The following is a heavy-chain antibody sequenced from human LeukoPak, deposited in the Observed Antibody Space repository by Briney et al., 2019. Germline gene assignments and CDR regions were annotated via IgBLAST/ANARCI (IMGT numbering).Heavy chain of an antibody. CDR3: ARYDVWGSYRAFDY. D-gene: IGHD3-16*02. Sequence: SETLSLTCTVSGGSISNYYWSWIRQPPGKGLEWLGYIYYSGSTYYNPSLKSRVTISVDTSKNQFSLKLSSVTAADTAVYYCARYDVWGSYRAFDYWGQGTLVTVSS. J-gene: IGHJ4*02. CDR1: GGSISNYY. V-gene: IGHV4-59*08. CDR2: IYYSGST.